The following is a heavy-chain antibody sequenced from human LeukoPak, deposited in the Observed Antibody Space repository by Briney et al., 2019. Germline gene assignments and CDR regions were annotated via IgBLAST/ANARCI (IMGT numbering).Heavy chain of an antibody. D-gene: IGHD3-9*01. V-gene: IGHV4-39*01. J-gene: IGHJ4*02. CDR3: TRRHYHLLTGYYQSDH. CDR1: GASLSSSSYY. CDR2: IYYSGST. Sequence: SETLSLTRTVSGASLSSSSYYWGWLRQPPGKGREWIGNIYYSGSTYYNPSLKSRVTLSVDMSKNQLSLKLSSVTAADTAVYYCTRRHYHLLTGYYQSDHWGQGILVTVSS.